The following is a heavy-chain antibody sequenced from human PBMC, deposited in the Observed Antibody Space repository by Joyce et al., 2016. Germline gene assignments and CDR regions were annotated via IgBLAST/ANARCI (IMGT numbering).Heavy chain of an antibody. Sequence: QGQLVESGGGVVQPGRSLRLSCAASGFTFSNDGMHWVRQAPGKGLEWVAVISYDGSNKHYGDSVKGRFTISRDNSKNTLYLQMNSLRAEDTAGYYCAGGILTGYFDYWGQGTLVTVSS. CDR1: GFTFSNDG. CDR3: AGGILTGYFDY. D-gene: IGHD3-9*01. J-gene: IGHJ4*02. CDR2: ISYDGSNK. V-gene: IGHV3-30*03.